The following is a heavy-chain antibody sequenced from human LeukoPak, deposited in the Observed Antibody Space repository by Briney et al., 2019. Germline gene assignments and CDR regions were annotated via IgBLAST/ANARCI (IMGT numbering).Heavy chain of an antibody. CDR2: INHSGST. CDR1: GGSFSGYY. Sequence: SETLSLTCAVYGGSFSGYYWSWIRQPPGKGLEWIGEINHSGSTNYNPSLKSRVTISVDTSKNQFSLKLSSVTAADTAVYYCARSGAARTYYYYYYMDVWGKGTTVTVSS. V-gene: IGHV4-34*01. J-gene: IGHJ6*03. D-gene: IGHD6-6*01. CDR3: ARSGAARTYYYYYYMDV.